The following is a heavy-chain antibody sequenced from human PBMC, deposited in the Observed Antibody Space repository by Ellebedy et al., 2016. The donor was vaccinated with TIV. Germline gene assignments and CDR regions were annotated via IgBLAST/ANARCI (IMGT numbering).Heavy chain of an antibody. Sequence: ASVKVSCKASGYTFTSFGISWVRQATGQGLEWMAWIYPYNGQTNHAQKFQDRVTLTTDTSTSTAYMELRSLTSDDTAVYYCTKDSYFSGSYLAWFDPWGQGTLVTVSS. V-gene: IGHV1-18*01. CDR2: IYPYNGQT. CDR3: TKDSYFSGSYLAWFDP. J-gene: IGHJ5*02. CDR1: GYTFTSFG. D-gene: IGHD3-10*01.